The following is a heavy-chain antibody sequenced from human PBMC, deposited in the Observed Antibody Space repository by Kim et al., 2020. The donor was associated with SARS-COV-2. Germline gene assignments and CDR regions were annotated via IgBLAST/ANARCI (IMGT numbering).Heavy chain of an antibody. CDR1: GFTFSSYS. V-gene: IGHV3-21*01. D-gene: IGHD3-16*01. CDR2: ISSSSYI. Sequence: GSLRLSCAASGFTFSSYSMNWVRQAPGKGLEWVSSISSSSYIYYADSVKGRFTISRDNAKNSLYLQMNSLRAEDTAVYYCARDSYDYVWGSPRGDYWGQGTLVTVSS. CDR3: ARDSYDYVWGSPRGDY. J-gene: IGHJ4*02.